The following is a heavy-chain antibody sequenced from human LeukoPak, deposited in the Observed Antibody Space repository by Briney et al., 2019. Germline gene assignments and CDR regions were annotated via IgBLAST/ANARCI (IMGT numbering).Heavy chain of an antibody. J-gene: IGHJ2*01. CDR2: ISRGGDMT. Sequence: GGSLRLSCAASGFTFSRYWMAWVRQTPGTGLEWVSSISRGGDMTFYADSVRGRFTVSRDNSINTLYLQMNSLRAEDTAVYFCAKIGVIANWYFDIWGRGTLVTVSS. D-gene: IGHD2-21*01. CDR1: GFTFSRYW. V-gene: IGHV3-23*01. CDR3: AKIGVIANWYFDI.